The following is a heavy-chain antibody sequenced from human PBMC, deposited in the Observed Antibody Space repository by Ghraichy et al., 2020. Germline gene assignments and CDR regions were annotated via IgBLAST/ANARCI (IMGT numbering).Heavy chain of an antibody. CDR1: GFTFSSYA. D-gene: IGHD2-15*01. Sequence: GGSLRLSCAASGFTFSSYAMSWVRQAPGKGLEWVSAISGSGGSTYYADSVKGRFTISRVNSKNTLYLQMNSLRAEDTAVYYCASEDIVVVVAATDAFDIWGQGTMVTVSS. J-gene: IGHJ3*02. CDR2: ISGSGGST. CDR3: ASEDIVVVVAATDAFDI. V-gene: IGHV3-23*01.